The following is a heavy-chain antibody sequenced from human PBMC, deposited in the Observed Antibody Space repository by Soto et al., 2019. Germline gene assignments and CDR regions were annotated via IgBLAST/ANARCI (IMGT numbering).Heavy chain of an antibody. D-gene: IGHD3-22*01. CDR1: GFTFSSYA. J-gene: IGHJ4*02. CDR3: AKLYYYDSSGFHY. CDR2: ISGSGGST. V-gene: IGHV3-23*01. Sequence: EVQLLESGGGLVQPGGSLRLSCAASGFTFSSYAMSWVRQAPGKGLEWVPAISGSGGSTYYADSVKGRFTISRDNSKNTLYLQMNSLRAEDTAVYYCAKLYYYDSSGFHYWGQGTLVTVSS.